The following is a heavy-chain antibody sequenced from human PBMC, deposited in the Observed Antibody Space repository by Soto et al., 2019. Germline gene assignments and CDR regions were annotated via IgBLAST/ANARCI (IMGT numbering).Heavy chain of an antibody. J-gene: IGHJ6*02. Sequence: DVQLVESGGGVVQPGGSLRLSCAASGLSFNIYWMHWVRQVPGKGLVWLARINSDGSHTIYVDSVQGRFTISRDNGKNTVLLQMDRLRDEDTGVYYCAGGMAGLDVWGQGTTVTVSS. CDR1: GLSFNIYW. CDR2: INSDGSHT. V-gene: IGHV3-74*01. CDR3: AGGMAGLDV.